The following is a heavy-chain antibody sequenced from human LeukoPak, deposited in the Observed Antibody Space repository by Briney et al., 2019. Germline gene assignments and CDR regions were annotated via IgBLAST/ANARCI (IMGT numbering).Heavy chain of an antibody. CDR2: INPNSGGT. J-gene: IGHJ6*02. CDR1: GYTFTGYY. D-gene: IGHD3-3*01. CDR3: AVSPYAWSPMDV. V-gene: IGHV1-2*02. Sequence: ASVKVSCKASGYTFTGYYMHWVRQAPGQGLEWMGWINPNSGGTNYAQKFQGRVTMTRDTSISTAYMELSRLRSDDTAVYYCAVSPYAWSPMDVWGQGTMVTVSS.